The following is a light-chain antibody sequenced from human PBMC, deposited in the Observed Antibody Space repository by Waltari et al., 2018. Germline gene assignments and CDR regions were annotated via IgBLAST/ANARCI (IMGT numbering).Light chain of an antibody. CDR1: SSDVGSYNL. CDR2: AGS. V-gene: IGLV2-23*03. J-gene: IGLJ2*01. CDR3: CSYAGSSTFGV. Sequence: QSALTQPASVSGSPGQSITISCTGTSSDVGSYNLVSWYQQHPGKAPKLMIYAGSKRPSGVSNRFSGSKSGNTASLTISVLQTEDEADYYCCSYAGSSTFGVFGGGTKLTVL.